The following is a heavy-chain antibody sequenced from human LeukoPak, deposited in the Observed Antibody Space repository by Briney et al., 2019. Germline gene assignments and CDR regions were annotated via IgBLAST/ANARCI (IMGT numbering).Heavy chain of an antibody. J-gene: IGHJ1*01. V-gene: IGHV3-23*01. CDR1: GFTFSNYA. D-gene: IGHD2-2*01. CDR3: ARDSRVGYCSSTSCYKYFQH. CDR2: ISGSGDST. Sequence: GSLRLSCAASGFTFSNYAMRWVRQAPGKGLEWVSGISGSGDSTYYADSVKGRFTISRDNAKNSLYLQMNSLRAEDTAVYYCARDSRVGYCSSTSCYKYFQHWGQGTLVTVSS.